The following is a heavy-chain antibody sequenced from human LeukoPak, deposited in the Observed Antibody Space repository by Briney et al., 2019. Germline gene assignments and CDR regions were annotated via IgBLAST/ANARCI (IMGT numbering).Heavy chain of an antibody. Sequence: ASVKVSCKASGGTFSSYAISWVRQAPGQGLEWMGGIIPIFGTANYAQKFQGRVTITADESTSTAYMELSSLRSEDTAVYYCARGYSSSSGPNRYYYYMDVWGKGTTVTVSS. CDR3: ARGYSSSSGPNRYYYYMDV. V-gene: IGHV1-69*13. J-gene: IGHJ6*03. CDR2: IIPIFGTA. D-gene: IGHD6-6*01. CDR1: GGTFSSYA.